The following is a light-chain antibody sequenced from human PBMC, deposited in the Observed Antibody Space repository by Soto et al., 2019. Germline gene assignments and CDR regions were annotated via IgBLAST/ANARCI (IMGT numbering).Light chain of an antibody. CDR3: AAWDDSLSGLYV. CDR1: SSNIGRNY. Sequence: QSVLTQPPSASGTPGQRVTISCSGSSSNIGRNYVYWYQQLPGTAPKLLIYRNDQQPSGVPDRLSGSKSGTSASLAISGLRSEDEADYYCAAWDDSLSGLYVFGTGTKVTVL. V-gene: IGLV1-47*01. J-gene: IGLJ1*01. CDR2: RND.